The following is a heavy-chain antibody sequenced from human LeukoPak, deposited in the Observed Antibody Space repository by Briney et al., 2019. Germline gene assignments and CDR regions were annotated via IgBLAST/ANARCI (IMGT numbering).Heavy chain of an antibody. D-gene: IGHD5-12*01. Sequence: SETLSLTCTVSGGSISSYYWSWIRQPPGKGLEWIGYIYYSGSTNYNPSLKSRVTISVDTSKNQFSLKLSSVTAADTAVYYCARERYSGYDLSFDYWGQGTLVTVSS. V-gene: IGHV4-59*01. CDR2: IYYSGST. CDR3: ARERYSGYDLSFDY. J-gene: IGHJ4*02. CDR1: GGSISSYY.